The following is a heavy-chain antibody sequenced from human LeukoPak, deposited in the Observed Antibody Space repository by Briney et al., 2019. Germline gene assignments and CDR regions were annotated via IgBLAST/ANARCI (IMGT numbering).Heavy chain of an antibody. CDR3: ARGYSSGPTSKYYYYYYGMDV. J-gene: IGHJ6*02. CDR1: GYTFTGYY. V-gene: IGHV1-2*02. D-gene: IGHD6-19*01. CDR2: INPNSGGT. Sequence: ASAKVSCKASGYTFTGYYMHWVRQAPGQGLEWMGWINPNSGGTNYAQKFQGRVTMTSDTSISTAYMELSRLRSDDTAVYYCARGYSSGPTSKYYYYYYGMDVWGQGTMVTVSS.